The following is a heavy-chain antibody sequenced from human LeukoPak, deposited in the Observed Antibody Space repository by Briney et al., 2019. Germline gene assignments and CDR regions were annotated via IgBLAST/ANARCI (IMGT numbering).Heavy chain of an antibody. J-gene: IGHJ6*03. CDR2: IYPDDSNT. D-gene: IGHD5-24*01. CDR3: ARRYGAGYSSSYYYYYMDV. Sequence: GESLKISCKGSGYRFNNYWTGWVRQMSGKGLEWMGIIYPDDSNTKYTPSFEGQVTISVDKSINTAYLQWSSLKASDTAIYYCARRYGAGYSSSYYYYYMDVWGQGTTVTVSS. V-gene: IGHV5-51*01. CDR1: GYRFNNYW.